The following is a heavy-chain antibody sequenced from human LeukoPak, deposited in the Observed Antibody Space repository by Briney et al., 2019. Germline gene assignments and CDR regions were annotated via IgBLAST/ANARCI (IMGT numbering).Heavy chain of an antibody. CDR3: AKFPYDSSGYSVFDY. CDR2: ISGSGGST. J-gene: IGHJ4*02. CDR1: GFTFSSYA. V-gene: IGHV3-23*01. Sequence: GGSLRLSCAASGFTFSSYAMSWVRQAPGKGLEWVSAISGSGGSTYYADTVRGRFTISRDNSKNTLYLQMNSLRAEDTTVYYCAKFPYDSSGYSVFDYWGQGTLVTVSS. D-gene: IGHD3-22*01.